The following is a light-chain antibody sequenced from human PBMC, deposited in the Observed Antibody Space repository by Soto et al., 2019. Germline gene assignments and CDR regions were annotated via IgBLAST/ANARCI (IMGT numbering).Light chain of an antibody. CDR2: QDS. J-gene: IGLJ2*01. CDR1: KLGDKY. V-gene: IGLV3-1*01. Sequence: SYELTQPPSVSVSPGQTASITCSGDKLGDKYACWYQQKPGQSPVLVIYQDSKRPSGIPERFSGSNSGNTATLTISGTQAMDEADYYCKECESSTVVLGGGTKLTVL. CDR3: KECESSTVV.